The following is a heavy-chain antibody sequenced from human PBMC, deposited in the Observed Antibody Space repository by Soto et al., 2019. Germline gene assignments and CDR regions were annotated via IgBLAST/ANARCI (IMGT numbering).Heavy chain of an antibody. CDR2: IYYSGST. CDR1: GGSISSYY. Sequence: SETLSLTCTVSGGSISSYYWGWIRQPPGKGLEWIGYIYYSGSTKYNPSLESRVTISVDMSKNQFSLKLSSVTAADTAVYYCARGAARRTPFDYWGQGTLVTVSS. D-gene: IGHD6-6*01. V-gene: IGHV4-59*12. J-gene: IGHJ4*02. CDR3: ARGAARRTPFDY.